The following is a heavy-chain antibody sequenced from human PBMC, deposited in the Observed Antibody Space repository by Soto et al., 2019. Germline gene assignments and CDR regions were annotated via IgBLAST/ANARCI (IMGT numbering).Heavy chain of an antibody. D-gene: IGHD2-8*02. J-gene: IGHJ5*02. V-gene: IGHV1-8*01. CDR3: AIGRPGGGVKRSWFDP. CDR1: GYTFTSND. Sequence: QVQLVQSGAEVKKPGASVKVSCKASGYTFTSNDIYWLRQAPGQGPEWMGWMNPKSGDARYAQKFQDRLIMTRDTSITTAYMELTSLTSEDTAVYYCAIGRPGGGVKRSWFDPWGQGTLVTVSS. CDR2: MNPKSGDA.